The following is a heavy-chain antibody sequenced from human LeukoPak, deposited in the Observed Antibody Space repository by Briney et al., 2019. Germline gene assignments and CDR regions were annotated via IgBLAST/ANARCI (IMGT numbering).Heavy chain of an antibody. V-gene: IGHV1-18*01. CDR1: GYTFNTYG. D-gene: IGHD6-19*01. CDR2: ISAYHGNT. Sequence: ASVKVSCKASGYTFNTYGITWVRQAPGHGLEWMGWISAYHGNTNYAQKLQGRVTMTTDTSTSTAYMELRSLRSDDTAVYYCARDSSGYSSGWYSYWGQGTLVTVSS. CDR3: ARDSSGYSSGWYSY. J-gene: IGHJ4*02.